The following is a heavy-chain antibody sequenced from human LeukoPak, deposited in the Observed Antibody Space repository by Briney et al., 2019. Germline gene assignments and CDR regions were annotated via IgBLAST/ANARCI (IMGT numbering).Heavy chain of an antibody. CDR2: TYYRSKWYN. V-gene: IGHV6-1*01. J-gene: IGHJ5*02. CDR1: GDSVSSNSAA. CDR3: ARDHPGGGCSSTSCLRNNWFDP. Sequence: SQTLSLTCAISGDSVSSNSAAWNWIRQSPSRGLECLGRTYYRSKWYNDYAVSVKSRITINPDTSKNQFSLQLNSVTPEDTAVYYCARDHPGGGCSSTSCLRNNWFDPWGQGTLVTVSS. D-gene: IGHD2-2*01.